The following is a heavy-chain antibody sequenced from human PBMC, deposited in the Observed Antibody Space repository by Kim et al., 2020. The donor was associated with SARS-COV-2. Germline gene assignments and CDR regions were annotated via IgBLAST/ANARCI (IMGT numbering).Heavy chain of an antibody. V-gene: IGHV3-43*02. CDR1: GFTFDDYA. CDR3: AKARNGYNWNEEFDY. CDR2: ISGDGGST. Sequence: GGSLRLSCAASGFTFDDYAMHWVRQAPGKGLEWVSLISGDGGSTYYADSVKGRFTISRDNSKNSLYLQMNSLRTEDTALYYCAKARNGYNWNEEFDYWGQGTLVTVSS. J-gene: IGHJ4*02. D-gene: IGHD1-20*01.